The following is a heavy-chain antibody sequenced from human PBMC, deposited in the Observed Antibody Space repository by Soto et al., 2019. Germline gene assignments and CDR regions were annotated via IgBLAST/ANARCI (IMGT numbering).Heavy chain of an antibody. CDR2: INTNTGGT. Sequence: QVHLVQSGAEVKKPGASVKVSCKASGYSFTDYYMHWVRQAPGQGLEWMGWINTNTGGTNYAQRVQGRVTMTGDTAINTAYMELSRLRADATAFYYCARVGTTGWVDPWGQGTVVTVSA. CDR1: GYSFTDYY. V-gene: IGHV1-2*02. CDR3: ARVGTTGWVDP. J-gene: IGHJ5*02.